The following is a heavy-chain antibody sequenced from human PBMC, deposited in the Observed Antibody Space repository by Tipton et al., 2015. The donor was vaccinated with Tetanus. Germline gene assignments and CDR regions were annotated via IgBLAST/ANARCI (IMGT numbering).Heavy chain of an antibody. D-gene: IGHD2-2*01. Sequence: QSGAEVKKPGASVKVSCKASGYTFTSYAMHWVRQAPGQRLEWMGWINAGNGNTKYSQKFQGRVTITRDTSASTAYMELSSLRSEDTAVYYCARDYCSSIRCVYYYYGRDVWGQGTTVTVSS. V-gene: IGHV1-3*01. CDR3: ARDYCSSIRCVYYYYGRDV. J-gene: IGHJ6*02. CDR2: INAGNGNT. CDR1: GYTFTSYA.